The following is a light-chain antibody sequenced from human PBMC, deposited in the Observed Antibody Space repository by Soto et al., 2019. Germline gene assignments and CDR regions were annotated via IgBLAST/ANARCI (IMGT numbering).Light chain of an antibody. CDR2: SND. CDR1: SSSIGSNT. Sequence: QSVLTQAPSASGTPGQRVTISCSGSSSSIGSNTVSWYQQVPGTAPKLLIYSNDQRPSGVPDRFSGSKSGTSASLAIGGLQSEDEADYYCAAWDGSLNGWVFGGGTKLTVI. V-gene: IGLV1-44*01. J-gene: IGLJ3*02. CDR3: AAWDGSLNGWV.